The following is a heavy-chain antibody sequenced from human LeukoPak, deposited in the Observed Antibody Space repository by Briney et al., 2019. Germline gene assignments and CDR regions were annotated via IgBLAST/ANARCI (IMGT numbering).Heavy chain of an antibody. V-gene: IGHV3-49*04. CDR3: TRDADSSGWYHFDY. J-gene: IGHJ4*02. CDR2: IRSKAYGGTT. Sequence: GGSLRLSCTASGFTFGDYAMSWVRQAPGKGLEWVGFIRSKAYGGTTEYAASVKGRFTISRDDSKSIAYLQMNSLKTEDTAVCYCTRDADSSGWYHFDYWGQGTLVTVSS. CDR1: GFTFGDYA. D-gene: IGHD6-19*01.